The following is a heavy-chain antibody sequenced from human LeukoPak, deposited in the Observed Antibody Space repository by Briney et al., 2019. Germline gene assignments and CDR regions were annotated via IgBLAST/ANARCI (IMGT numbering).Heavy chain of an antibody. Sequence: PSETLSLTCTVSGGSISSGGYYWSWIRQPPGKGLEWIGYIYHSGSTYYNPSLKSRVTISVDKSKNQFPLNLSSVTVADTAVYYCARKTYDSSGLTPHPGVFDIWGQGTMVTVSS. J-gene: IGHJ3*02. V-gene: IGHV4-30-2*01. CDR3: ARKTYDSSGLTPHPGVFDI. D-gene: IGHD3-22*01. CDR2: IYHSGST. CDR1: GGSISSGGYY.